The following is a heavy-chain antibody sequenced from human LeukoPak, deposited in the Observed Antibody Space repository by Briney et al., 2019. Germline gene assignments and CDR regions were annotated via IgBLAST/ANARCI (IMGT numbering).Heavy chain of an antibody. CDR1: GGSISSYY. D-gene: IGHD3-22*01. V-gene: IGHV4-59*01. CDR2: IYYSGST. Sequence: SETLSLTCTVSGGSISSYYWSWIRQPPGKGLEWIGYIYYSGSTNYNPSLKSRVTISVDTSKNQFSLKLSSVTAADAAVYYCARAGYYDSSGYSYDAFDIWGQGTMVTVSS. CDR3: ARAGYYDSSGYSYDAFDI. J-gene: IGHJ3*02.